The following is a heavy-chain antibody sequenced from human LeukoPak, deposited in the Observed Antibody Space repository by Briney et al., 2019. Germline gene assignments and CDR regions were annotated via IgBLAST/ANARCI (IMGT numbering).Heavy chain of an antibody. CDR1: GYTFTGYY. Sequence: ASVKVSCKASGYTFTGYYMHWVRQAPGQGLEWMGWINPNSGGTNHAQKFQGRVTMTRDTSISTAYMELSRLRSDDTAVYYCAETWIQLWFTDWGQGTLVTVSS. D-gene: IGHD5-18*01. CDR2: INPNSGGT. CDR3: AETWIQLWFTD. J-gene: IGHJ4*02. V-gene: IGHV1-2*02.